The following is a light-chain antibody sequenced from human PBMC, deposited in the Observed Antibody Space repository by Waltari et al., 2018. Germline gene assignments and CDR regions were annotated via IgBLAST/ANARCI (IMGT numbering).Light chain of an antibody. CDR1: QSVSSGY. J-gene: IGKJ1*01. CDR3: QQYGSSPWT. Sequence: ERGLTQSPGTLSLSPGERATHSCRASQSVSSGYFAWYQQRPGQAPRLLIYGASRRSTGIPDRFSGSGSGTDLTLTISRLEPEDSAVYYCQQYGSSPWTFGQGTKVEIK. V-gene: IGKV3-20*01. CDR2: GAS.